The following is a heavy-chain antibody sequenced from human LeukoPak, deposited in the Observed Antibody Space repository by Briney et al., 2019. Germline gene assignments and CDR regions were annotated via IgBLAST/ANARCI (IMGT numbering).Heavy chain of an antibody. D-gene: IGHD3-3*01. V-gene: IGHV4-39*01. Sequence: SETLSLTCTVSGGSISSYYWSWIRQPPGKGLEWIGSIYYSGSTYYNPSLKSRVTISVDTSKNQFSLKLSSVTAADTAVYYCARLAIRGYYYYWGQGTLVTVSS. J-gene: IGHJ4*02. CDR1: GGSISSYY. CDR3: ARLAIRGYYYY. CDR2: IYYSGST.